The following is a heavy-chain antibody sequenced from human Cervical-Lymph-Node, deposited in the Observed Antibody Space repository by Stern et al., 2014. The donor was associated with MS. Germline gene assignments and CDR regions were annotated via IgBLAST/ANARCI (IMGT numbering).Heavy chain of an antibody. D-gene: IGHD3-3*01. Sequence: QVQLQESGPGRVKPSQTLSLTCTVSGGSVSSGSRYWSWIRQHPGKGLEWIGYISYSGNTYYSPSLQSRLTISMDTSKNQFSLKLRSVTAADTAIYYCARVTEFLRFFYPDYWGQGTLVTVSS. CDR2: ISYSGNT. J-gene: IGHJ4*02. V-gene: IGHV4-31*03. CDR3: ARVTEFLRFFYPDY. CDR1: GGSVSSGSRY.